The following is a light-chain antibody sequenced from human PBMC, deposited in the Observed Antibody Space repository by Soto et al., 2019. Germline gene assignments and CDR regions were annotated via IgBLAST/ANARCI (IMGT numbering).Light chain of an antibody. J-gene: IGLJ1*01. Sequence: QSVLTQPASVSGSPGQSLTISCPGTSRDVGGYNYVSWYQHHPGKAPKLMIYDVSTRPSGVSNRFSGSKSGNTASLTISGLQAEDEADYYCSSYTSSTTEVFGSGTKVTVL. CDR2: DVS. CDR1: SRDVGGYNY. CDR3: SSYTSSTTEV. V-gene: IGLV2-14*03.